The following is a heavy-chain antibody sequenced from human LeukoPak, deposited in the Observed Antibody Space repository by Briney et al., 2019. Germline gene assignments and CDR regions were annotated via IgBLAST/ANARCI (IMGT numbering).Heavy chain of an antibody. CDR2: MYTSGST. CDR1: GGSISSGSYY. D-gene: IGHD3-22*01. Sequence: SETLSLTCTVSGGSISSGSYYWSWIRQPAGKGLEWIGRMYTSGSTNYNPSLKSRVTISVDTSKNQFSLKLTSVTAADTAVYYCARGYYYYLQHWGQGTLVTVSS. V-gene: IGHV4-61*02. J-gene: IGHJ1*01. CDR3: ARGYYYYLQH.